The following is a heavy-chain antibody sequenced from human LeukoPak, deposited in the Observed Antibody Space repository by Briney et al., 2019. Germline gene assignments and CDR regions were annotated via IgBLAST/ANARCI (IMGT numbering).Heavy chain of an antibody. CDR2: IKRKSDGCTT. J-gene: IGHJ6*03. CDR1: GFTFSNAW. V-gene: IGHV3-15*01. CDR3: TRHEGHNWGNDYYMDV. D-gene: IGHD1-1*01. Sequence: GGSLRLSCAASGFTFSNAWMGWGRQARGKGVEWVGRIKRKSDGCTTDYGGGEKGRFTIVREDEKREVYLQMNSLKTEDTAAYYCTRHEGHNWGNDYYMDVWGKGTTVTVSS.